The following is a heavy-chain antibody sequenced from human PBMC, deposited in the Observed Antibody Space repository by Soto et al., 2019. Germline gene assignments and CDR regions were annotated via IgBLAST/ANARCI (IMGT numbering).Heavy chain of an antibody. CDR3: ARALYSYGPKFDP. Sequence: SETLSLTCAVSGGSISSSNWWSWVRQPPGKGLEWIGYIYYSGSTNYNPSLKSRVTISVDTSKNQFSLKLSSVTAADTAVYYCARALYSYGPKFDPWGQGTLVTVS. CDR1: GGSISSSNW. D-gene: IGHD5-18*01. CDR2: IYYSGST. V-gene: IGHV4-4*02. J-gene: IGHJ5*02.